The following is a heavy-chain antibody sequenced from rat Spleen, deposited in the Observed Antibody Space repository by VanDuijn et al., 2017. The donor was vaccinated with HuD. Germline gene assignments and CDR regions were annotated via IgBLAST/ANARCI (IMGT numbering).Heavy chain of an antibody. V-gene: IGHV5-62*01. CDR1: GFTFSSYG. D-gene: IGHD1-9*01. CDR2: ISSSSGT. J-gene: IGHJ4*01. Sequence: VQLVESGGGLVQPGKSLKLSCSASGFTFSSYGMHWIRQAPGKGLDWVAYISSSSGTVYADAVKGRFTISRDNAKKTLYLQLNSLKSEDTAIYYCARRAMGITTHVMDALGQGASVTVS. CDR3: ARRAMGITTHVMDA.